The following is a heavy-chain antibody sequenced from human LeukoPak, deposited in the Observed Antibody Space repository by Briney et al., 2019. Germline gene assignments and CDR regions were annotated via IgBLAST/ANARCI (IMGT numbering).Heavy chain of an antibody. J-gene: IGHJ3*02. V-gene: IGHV1-69*06. Sequence: SVKVSCKASGGTFSSYAISWVRQAPGQGLEWMGGIIPIFGTANYAQKFQGRVTITADKSTSTAYMELSSLRSEDTAVYYCARSLVEWELLARNAFDIWGQGTMVTVSS. CDR3: ARSLVEWELLARNAFDI. D-gene: IGHD1-26*01. CDR1: GGTFSSYA. CDR2: IIPIFGTA.